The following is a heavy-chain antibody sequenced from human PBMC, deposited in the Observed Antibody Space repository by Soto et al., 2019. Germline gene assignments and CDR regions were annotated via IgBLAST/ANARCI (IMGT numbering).Heavy chain of an antibody. Sequence: QVQLVESGGGVVQPGRSLRLSCAASGFTFSSYGMHWVRQAPGKGLEWVAVISYDGSNKYYADSVKGRFTISRDNSKDTLYLQMNSLRAEDTAVYHCAKDRRYCISTSCYADYYYYGMDVWGQGTTVTVSS. J-gene: IGHJ6*02. CDR1: GFTFSSYG. CDR3: AKDRRYCISTSCYADYYYYGMDV. CDR2: ISYDGSNK. V-gene: IGHV3-30*18. D-gene: IGHD2-2*01.